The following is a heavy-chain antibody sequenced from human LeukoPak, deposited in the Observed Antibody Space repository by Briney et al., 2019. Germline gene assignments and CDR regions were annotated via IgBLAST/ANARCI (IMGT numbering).Heavy chain of an antibody. Sequence: GGSLRLSCAASGFTFSSYAVHWVRQAPGKGLEWVALISYDGRNKYYADSVKGRFTISRDNAKNSLYLQMNSLRAEDTAVYYCARDGRYCSSTSCYRETWFDPWGQGTLVTVSS. CDR1: GFTFSSYA. J-gene: IGHJ5*02. CDR2: ISYDGRNK. CDR3: ARDGRYCSSTSCYRETWFDP. D-gene: IGHD2-2*02. V-gene: IGHV3-30*04.